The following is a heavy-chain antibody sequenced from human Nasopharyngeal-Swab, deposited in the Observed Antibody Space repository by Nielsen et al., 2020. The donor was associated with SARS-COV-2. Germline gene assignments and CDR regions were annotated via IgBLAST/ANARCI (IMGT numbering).Heavy chain of an antibody. Sequence: GGSLRLSCAASGFSFSGYAMNWVRQAPGKGLEWVAIIYSGGSSTYFADSVKGRFTISRDDSSNTLYLQMSSLRAEDTAVYYCAKSIDPMGYGLDVWGLGTTVTVSS. D-gene: IGHD3-10*01. CDR3: AKSIDPMGYGLDV. CDR1: GFSFSGYA. V-gene: IGHV3-23*03. CDR2: IYSGGSST. J-gene: IGHJ6*02.